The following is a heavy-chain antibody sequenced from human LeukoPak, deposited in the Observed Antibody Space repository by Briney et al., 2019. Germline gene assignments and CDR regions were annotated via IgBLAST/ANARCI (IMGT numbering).Heavy chain of an antibody. J-gene: IGHJ4*02. V-gene: IGHV4-4*09. CDR3: ARRGIAAAGYDY. CDR2: IYNSGST. D-gene: IGHD6-13*01. CDR1: VGSIGTHH. Sequence: SETLSLTCTVSVGSIGTHHWSWIRQPPGKGLEWIGYIYNSGSTNYNPSLKSRVTISVDTSKNQFSLKLSSVTAADTAVYYCARRGIAAAGYDYWGQGTLVTVSS.